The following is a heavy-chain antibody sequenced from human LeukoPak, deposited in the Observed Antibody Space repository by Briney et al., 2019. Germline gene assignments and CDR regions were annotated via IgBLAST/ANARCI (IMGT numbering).Heavy chain of an antibody. CDR2: MRQDGSEI. V-gene: IGHV3-7*03. CDR1: GFPFNVQT. D-gene: IGHD6-19*01. J-gene: IGHJ3*02. Sequence: GGSLRLSCVASGFPFNVQTMSWVRQAPGKGLDWVASMRQDGSEIYYVDSVKGRFIISRDNPQNSLYLQMNSLRAEDTAVYYCAKVGTYSSGWFLGAFDIWGQGTMVTVSS. CDR3: AKVGTYSSGWFLGAFDI.